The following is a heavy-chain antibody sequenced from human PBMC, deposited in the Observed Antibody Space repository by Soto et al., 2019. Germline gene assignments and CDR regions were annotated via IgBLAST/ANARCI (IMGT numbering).Heavy chain of an antibody. D-gene: IGHD1-26*01. CDR3: ARGGSIYWYFDL. Sequence: QVQLVQSGAEVKKPGASVKVSCKASGYTFTSYAMHWVRQAPGQRLEWMGWINAGNGNTKYSQKFQGRVTITRDTSASTAYMELSSLRSEDTAVYYCARGGSIYWYFDLWGRGTLVTVSS. CDR2: INAGNGNT. CDR1: GYTFTSYA. V-gene: IGHV1-3*01. J-gene: IGHJ2*01.